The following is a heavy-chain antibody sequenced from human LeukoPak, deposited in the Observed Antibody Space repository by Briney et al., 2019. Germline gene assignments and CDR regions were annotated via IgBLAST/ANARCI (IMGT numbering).Heavy chain of an antibody. J-gene: IGHJ5*02. CDR1: GGSMSSHY. D-gene: IGHD4-4*01. Sequence: PSETLSLICIVSGGSMSSHYWGWIRQPPGKGLEWIGYVFYNGNSNYNPSLKSRLTMSVDTSKNQFSLKLSSVTAADTAFYYCTRLTLTKTWFDPWGQGTLVTVSS. CDR2: VFYNGNS. V-gene: IGHV4-59*08. CDR3: TRLTLTKTWFDP.